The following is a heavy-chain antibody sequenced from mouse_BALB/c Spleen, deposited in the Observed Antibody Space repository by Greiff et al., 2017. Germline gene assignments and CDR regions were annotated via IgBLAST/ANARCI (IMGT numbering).Heavy chain of an antibody. CDR1: GFTFSSYG. CDR3: ARPTGTRAMDY. V-gene: IGHV5-6-3*01. CDR2: INSNGGST. J-gene: IGHJ4*01. Sequence: EVKLMESGGGLVQPGGSLKLSCAASGFTFSSYGMSWVRQTPDKRLELVATINSNGGSTYYPDSVKGRFTISRDNAKNTLYLQMSSLKSEDTAMYYCARPTGTRAMDYWGQGTSVTVSS. D-gene: IGHD4-1*02.